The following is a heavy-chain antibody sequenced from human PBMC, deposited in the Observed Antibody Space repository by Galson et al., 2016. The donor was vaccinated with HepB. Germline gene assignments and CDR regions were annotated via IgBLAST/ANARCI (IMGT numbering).Heavy chain of an antibody. J-gene: IGHJ4*02. CDR1: GFTFSRAW. V-gene: IGHV3-15*01. CDR3: TTSSTRGYTYGPSAY. D-gene: IGHD5-18*01. CDR2: VTSYTDGGTT. Sequence: SLRLSCAASGFTFSRAWMNWVRQAPGKGLEWVGRVTSYTDGGTTDYAAPMKGRFSLSRDESNNRLYLQMNSLKTEDIAVYYCTTSSTRGYTYGPSAYWGRGTLVAVSS.